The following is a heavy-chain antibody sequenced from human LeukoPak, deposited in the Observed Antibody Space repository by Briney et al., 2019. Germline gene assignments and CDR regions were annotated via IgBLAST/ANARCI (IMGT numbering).Heavy chain of an antibody. D-gene: IGHD6-13*01. CDR1: GFTFSSYW. CDR3: ARRCPAAAGTYYFDY. Sequence: GGSLRLSCAASGFTFSSYWMSWVRQAPGKGLEWVANIKQDGSERYYVDSVKGRFTISRDNAKNSLYLQMNSLRAEDTAVYYCARRCPAAAGTYYFDYWGQGTLVTVSS. V-gene: IGHV3-7*01. CDR2: IKQDGSER. J-gene: IGHJ4*02.